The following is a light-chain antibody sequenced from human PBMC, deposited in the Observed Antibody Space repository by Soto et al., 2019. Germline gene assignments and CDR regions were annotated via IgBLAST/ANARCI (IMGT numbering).Light chain of an antibody. CDR2: DNN. J-gene: IGLJ2*01. Sequence: QSVLPQLPSVSAAPGQKVTISCSGSSSNIGNNYVSWYQQLPGPAPKLLIYDNNKRPSGIPDRFSGSKSGTSATLGITGLQAGDEADYYCGTWDSSLSADVVVGGGTQPTVL. V-gene: IGLV1-51*01. CDR3: GTWDSSLSADVV. CDR1: SSNIGNNY.